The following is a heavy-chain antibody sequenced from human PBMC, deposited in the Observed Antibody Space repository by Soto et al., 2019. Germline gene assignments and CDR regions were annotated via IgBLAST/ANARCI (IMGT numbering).Heavy chain of an antibody. D-gene: IGHD2-21*02. CDR3: AREDDGGDSLDV. Sequence: QVQLQQSGPGLVKPSQTLSLTCTVSGGSISSDYYNWTRIRQSPVKGLEWIGYIHHSGSILYNPSLKSRVTISVHTSKNQFSLHLRSVTAAYTAVYFCAREDDGGDSLDVWGQGTTVTVSS. J-gene: IGHJ6*02. V-gene: IGHV4-30-4*08. CDR1: GGSISSDYYN. CDR2: IHHSGSI.